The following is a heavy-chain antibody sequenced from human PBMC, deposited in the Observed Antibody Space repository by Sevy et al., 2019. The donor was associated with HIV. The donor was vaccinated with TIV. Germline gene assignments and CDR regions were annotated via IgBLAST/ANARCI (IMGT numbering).Heavy chain of an antibody. CDR1: GFTFKTES. CDR2: ISSNGFDI. D-gene: IGHD3-10*01. Sequence: GGSLRLSCEASGFTFKTESMNWVRQAPGKGLEWIAHISSNGFDIYYADSVKGRFTVSRDKARNSVFLQMNSLRDEDTAVDYCARGCGWFGESYFAPEAFDIWGQGTMVTVSS. CDR3: ARGCGWFGESYFAPEAFDI. V-gene: IGHV3-48*02. J-gene: IGHJ3*02.